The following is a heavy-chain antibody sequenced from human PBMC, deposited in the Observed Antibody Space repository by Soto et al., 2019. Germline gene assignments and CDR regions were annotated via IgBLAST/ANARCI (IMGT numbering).Heavy chain of an antibody. J-gene: IGHJ4*02. CDR3: ASGASLDH. CDR1: GGSISSFC. CDR2: ICTGGTT. D-gene: IGHD3-16*01. V-gene: IGHV4-4*09. Sequence: SETLSLTCAVSGGSISSFCWTWIRQPPGQGLEWIGYICTGGTTKYNPSLKSRVTMSVDTSKTQFSLKLTSVAAADTAVYYCASGASLDHWGQGTLVTVSS.